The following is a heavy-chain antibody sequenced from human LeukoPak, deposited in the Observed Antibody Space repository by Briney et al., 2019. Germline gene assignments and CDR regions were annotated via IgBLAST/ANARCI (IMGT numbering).Heavy chain of an antibody. CDR1: GFTFSSYA. CDR3: AKALMTTVTTPGAFDI. CDR2: ITGSGGST. D-gene: IGHD4-17*01. V-gene: IGHV3-23*01. Sequence: PGGSLRLSCAASGFTFSSYAMRWVRQAPGKGLEWVSAITGSGGSTYNADSVKGRFTISRDNPKNTLYLQTNSLRAEDTAVYYCAKALMTTVTTPGAFDIWGQGTMVTVSS. J-gene: IGHJ3*02.